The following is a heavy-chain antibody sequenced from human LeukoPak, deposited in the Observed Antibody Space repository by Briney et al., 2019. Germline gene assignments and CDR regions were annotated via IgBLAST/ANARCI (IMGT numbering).Heavy chain of an antibody. CDR3: AKWGDYDVLTGYYVSDY. J-gene: IGHJ4*02. Sequence: GGSLRLSCAASGFTFSNYAMSWVRQAPGKGLEWVSAITGSGGNTYYADSVKGRFTISRDNSKNTVFLQMNSLRTEDTAVYYCAKWGDYDVLTGYYVSDYWGQGTLVTVSS. V-gene: IGHV3-23*01. CDR2: ITGSGGNT. CDR1: GFTFSNYA. D-gene: IGHD3-9*01.